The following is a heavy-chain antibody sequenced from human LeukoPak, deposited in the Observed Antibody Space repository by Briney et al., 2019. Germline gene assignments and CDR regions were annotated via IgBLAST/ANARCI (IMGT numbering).Heavy chain of an antibody. V-gene: IGHV4-61*02. CDR1: GGSISSGSYY. J-gene: IGHJ4*02. Sequence: SQTLSLTCTVSGGSISSGSYYWSWIRQPAGKGLEWIGRIYTSGSTNYNPALTSRVTISVDTSTNQFSLKLSSVTAADTAVYYCARKSYSTGWWYFDYWGQGTLVTASS. D-gene: IGHD6-19*01. CDR3: ARKSYSTGWWYFDY. CDR2: IYTSGST.